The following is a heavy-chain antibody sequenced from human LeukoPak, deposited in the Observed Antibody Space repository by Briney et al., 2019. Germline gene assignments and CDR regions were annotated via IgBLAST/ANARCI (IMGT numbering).Heavy chain of an antibody. CDR2: ISSSGNII. CDR3: AKDYCGGDCHSFDY. D-gene: IGHD2-21*02. J-gene: IGHJ4*02. V-gene: IGHV3-11*04. CDR1: GFAFSDYF. Sequence: PGGSLRLSCAASGFAFSDYFMSWIRQAPGKGLEWVSYISSSGNIIYYADSVKGRFTISRDNPKNTRYLQMNSLRAEDTAVYYCAKDYCGGDCHSFDYWGQGTLVTVSS.